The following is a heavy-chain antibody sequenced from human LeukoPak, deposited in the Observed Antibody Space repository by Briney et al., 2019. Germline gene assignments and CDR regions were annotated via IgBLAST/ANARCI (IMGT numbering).Heavy chain of an antibody. Sequence: PSETLSLTCAVSGGSISSGGYSWSWIRQPPGKGLEWIGYIYHSGSTYYNPSLKSRVTISVDGSKNQFSLKLSSVTAADTAVYYCARDKGAFDIWGQGTMVTVSS. CDR2: IYHSGST. J-gene: IGHJ3*02. V-gene: IGHV4-30-2*01. CDR3: ARDKGAFDI. CDR1: GGSISSGGYS.